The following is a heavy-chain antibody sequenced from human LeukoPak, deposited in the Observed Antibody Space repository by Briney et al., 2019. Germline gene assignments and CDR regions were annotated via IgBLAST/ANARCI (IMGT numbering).Heavy chain of an antibody. CDR1: GYTFTSYG. D-gene: IGHD3-10*01. CDR2: ISAYNGNT. V-gene: IGHV1-18*01. CDR3: AREPPYGSGSYYSPNY. Sequence: RASVKVSCKASGYTFTSYGISWVRQAPGQGLEWMGWISAYNGNTNYAQKLQGRVTMTTDISTSTAYMELRSLRSDDTAVYYRAREPPYGSGSYYSPNYWGQGTLVTVSS. J-gene: IGHJ4*02.